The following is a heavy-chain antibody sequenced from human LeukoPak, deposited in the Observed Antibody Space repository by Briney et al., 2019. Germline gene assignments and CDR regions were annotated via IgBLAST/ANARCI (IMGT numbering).Heavy chain of an antibody. CDR3: AGACSDGSCYLAAFDL. CDR2: ISGSGGST. V-gene: IGHV3-23*01. D-gene: IGHD2-15*01. Sequence: QPGGSLRLSCAASGFTFSSYAMNWVRQAPGKGLEWVSGISGSGGSTYYADSVKGRFTISRDNSKNTLFLQMNSLRVEDTAVYYCAGACSDGSCYLAAFDLWGQGTMVTVSS. J-gene: IGHJ3*01. CDR1: GFTFSSYA.